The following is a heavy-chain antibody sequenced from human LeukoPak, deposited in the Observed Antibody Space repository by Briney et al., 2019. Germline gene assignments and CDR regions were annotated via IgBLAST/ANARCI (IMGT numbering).Heavy chain of an antibody. V-gene: IGHV3-23*01. J-gene: IGHJ4*02. D-gene: IGHD3-3*01. Sequence: GGSLRLSCAASGFTFRSTVMTWVRQAPGKGLQWVSTISPDGAYIYYADSLRGRFTMSRDNSENTLYLQMTSPRVEDTAIYYCVKRFLESIVSEQWGQGTLVTVSS. CDR2: ISPDGAYI. CDR1: GFTFRSTV. CDR3: VKRFLESIVSEQ.